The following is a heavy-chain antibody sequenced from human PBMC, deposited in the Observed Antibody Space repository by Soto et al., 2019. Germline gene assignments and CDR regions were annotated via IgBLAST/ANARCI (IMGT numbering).Heavy chain of an antibody. J-gene: IGHJ5*02. CDR2: IIPILGIA. V-gene: IGHV1-69*08. CDR3: AREGLRAAAGSGWFDP. CDR1: GGTFSSYT. Sequence: QVQLVQSGAEVKKPGSSVKVSCKASGGTFSSYTISWVRQAPGQGLAWMGRIIPILGIANYAQKFQGRVTITADKSTSTAYMGLSSLRSEDTAVYYCAREGLRAAAGSGWFDPWGQGTLVTVSS. D-gene: IGHD6-13*01.